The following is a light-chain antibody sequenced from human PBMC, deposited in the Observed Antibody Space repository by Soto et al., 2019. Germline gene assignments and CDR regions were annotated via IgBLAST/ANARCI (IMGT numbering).Light chain of an antibody. CDR3: ASWDASLNGWM. CDR1: RSNIESNT. Sequence: QPVLTQPPSASGTPGQRVAISCSGSRSNIESNTVNWYQQLPGAAPKLLIFSNNQRPSGVPDRFSGSKSGTSASLAISGLQSEDEADYFCASWDASLNGWMFGGGTKLTVL. V-gene: IGLV1-44*01. CDR2: SNN. J-gene: IGLJ3*02.